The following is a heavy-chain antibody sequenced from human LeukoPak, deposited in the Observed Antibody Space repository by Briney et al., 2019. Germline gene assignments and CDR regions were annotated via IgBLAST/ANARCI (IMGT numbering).Heavy chain of an antibody. V-gene: IGHV4-59*01. Sequence: PSETLSLTCSVSGGSISSYYWSWIRQPPGKGLEWIGYIYYSGSTNYNPSLKSRVTISVDTSKNHFSLKLSSVTAADTAVYYCARDHVSSGWYSGYYYMDVWGKGTTVTISS. D-gene: IGHD6-19*01. CDR3: ARDHVSSGWYSGYYYMDV. CDR2: IYYSGST. J-gene: IGHJ6*03. CDR1: GGSISSYY.